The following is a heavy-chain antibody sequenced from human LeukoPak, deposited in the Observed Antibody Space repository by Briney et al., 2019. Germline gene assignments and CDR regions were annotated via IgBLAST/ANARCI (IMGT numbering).Heavy chain of an antibody. D-gene: IGHD2-2*02. CDR2: IDQRGSEI. CDR1: GFTFRNYW. V-gene: IGHV3-7*01. Sequence: GGSLRLSCAASGFTFRNYWMTWVRQSPGQGLEWVANIDQRGSEIHYVDSVKGRFTISRDDAKNSVYLQMNNLRVEDTAIYYCARDSRIPPVRFDPWGQGTLVTVSS. CDR3: ARDSRIPPVRFDP. J-gene: IGHJ5*02.